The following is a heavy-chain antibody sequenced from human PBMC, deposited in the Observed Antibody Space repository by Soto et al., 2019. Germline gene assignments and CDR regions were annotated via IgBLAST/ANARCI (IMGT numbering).Heavy chain of an antibody. D-gene: IGHD3-16*01. J-gene: IGHJ4*02. CDR2: ISHDGSNK. Sequence: QVQLVESGGGVVQPGRSLRLSCAASGFTFSSYAMHWVRQAPGKGLEWVAVISHDGSNKYYAESVKGRFTISRDNPRNTLLLQMYSVRVEDTAVYYCAKDRGVDSWGQGTLVTVSS. CDR1: GFTFSSYA. V-gene: IGHV3-30*18. CDR3: AKDRGVDS.